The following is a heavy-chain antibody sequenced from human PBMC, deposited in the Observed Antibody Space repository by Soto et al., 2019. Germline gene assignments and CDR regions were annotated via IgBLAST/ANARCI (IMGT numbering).Heavy chain of an antibody. Sequence: GGSLRLSCAASGFTFSSYSMNWVRQAPGKGLEWVSYISSSSSTIYYADSVKGRFTIYRDNAKNSRYLQMNSLRAEDTAVYYCARDKHDFWSGYSDYWGQGTLVTVSS. D-gene: IGHD3-3*01. CDR2: ISSSSSTI. J-gene: IGHJ4*02. V-gene: IGHV3-48*01. CDR1: GFTFSSYS. CDR3: ARDKHDFWSGYSDY.